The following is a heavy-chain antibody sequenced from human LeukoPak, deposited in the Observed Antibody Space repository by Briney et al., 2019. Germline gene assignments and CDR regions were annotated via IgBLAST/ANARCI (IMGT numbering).Heavy chain of an antibody. J-gene: IGHJ4*02. CDR2: ISGSGGST. CDR1: GGTFSSYA. V-gene: IGHV3-23*01. CDR3: AKDGGGYNPLEY. D-gene: IGHD5-24*01. Sequence: SCKASGGTFSSYAMSWVRQAPGKGLEWVSAISGSGGSTYYADSVKGRFTISRDNSKNTRYLQMNSLRAEDTAVYYCAKDGGGYNPLEYWGQGTLVTVSS.